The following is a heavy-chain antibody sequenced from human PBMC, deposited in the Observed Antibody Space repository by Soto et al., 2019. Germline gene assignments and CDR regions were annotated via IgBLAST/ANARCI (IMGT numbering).Heavy chain of an antibody. D-gene: IGHD3-3*01. CDR2: INHSGST. V-gene: IGHV4-34*01. J-gene: IGHJ5*02. CDR3: ARGRDFWSGWHTIWFDP. Sequence: SETLSLTCAVYGGSFSGYYWSWIRQPPGKGLEWIGEINHSGSTNYNPSLKSRVTISVDTSKNQFSLKLSSVTAADTAVYYCARGRDFWSGWHTIWFDPWGQGTLVTVSS. CDR1: GGSFSGYY.